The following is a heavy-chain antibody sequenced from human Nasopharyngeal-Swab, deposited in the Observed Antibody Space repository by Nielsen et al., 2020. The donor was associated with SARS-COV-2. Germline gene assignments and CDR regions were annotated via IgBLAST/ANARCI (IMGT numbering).Heavy chain of an antibody. Sequence: VRQAPGKGLEWVSYISSSSRTLSSSASFKGRFTISRDNAKNSLYLQMNSLRAEDTAVYYCARDGGLGYSGYDTLDAFDIWGQGTMVTVSS. V-gene: IGHV3-48*04. CDR3: ARDGGLGYSGYDTLDAFDI. J-gene: IGHJ3*02. CDR2: ISSSSRTL. D-gene: IGHD5-12*01.